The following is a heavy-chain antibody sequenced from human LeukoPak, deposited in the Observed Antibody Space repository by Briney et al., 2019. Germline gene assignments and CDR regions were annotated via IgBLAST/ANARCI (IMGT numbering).Heavy chain of an antibody. V-gene: IGHV3-7*01. CDR2: IKQDGSDK. CDR1: GFTFTKYW. CDR3: AKDLDRSFDY. J-gene: IGHJ4*02. Sequence: PGGSLRLSCAASGFTFTKYWMTWVRQAPGKGLEWVGNIKQDGSDKNYMDSVKGRFTISRDNTKNSVYLQMSSLRAEDTAVYYCAKDLDRSFDYWGQGTLVTVSS.